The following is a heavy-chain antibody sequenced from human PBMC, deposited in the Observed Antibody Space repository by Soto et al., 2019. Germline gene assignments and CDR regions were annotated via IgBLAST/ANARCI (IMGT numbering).Heavy chain of an antibody. CDR1: GFTFSSYG. D-gene: IGHD3-3*01. Sequence: QVQLVESGGGVVQPGRSLRLSCAASGFTFSSYGMHWVRQAPGKGLEWVAVIWYDGSNKYYADSVKGRFTISRDNSKNTLYLQMNSLRAEDTTVPYCALSPPYYDGLPIDYWGQGTLVTVYS. CDR3: ALSPPYYDGLPIDY. V-gene: IGHV3-33*01. CDR2: IWYDGSNK. J-gene: IGHJ4*02.